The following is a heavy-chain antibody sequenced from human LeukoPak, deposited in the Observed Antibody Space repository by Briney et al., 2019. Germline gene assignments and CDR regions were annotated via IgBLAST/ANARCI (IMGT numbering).Heavy chain of an antibody. CDR1: GYSISSGYY. J-gene: IGHJ4*02. CDR2: IYHRGST. Sequence: SETLSLTCTVSGYSISSGYYWGWIRQPPGKGLEWIGSIYHRGSTYYNPSLKSRVTLSGDTSKNQFSLKMTSVTAADTAVYYCARWWYYYDSSGYSHYYFDYWGQGTLVTVSS. V-gene: IGHV4-38-2*02. D-gene: IGHD3-22*01. CDR3: ARWWYYYDSSGYSHYYFDY.